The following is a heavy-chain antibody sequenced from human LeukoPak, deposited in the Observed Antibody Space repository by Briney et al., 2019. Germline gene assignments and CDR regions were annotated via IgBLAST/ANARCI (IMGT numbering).Heavy chain of an antibody. D-gene: IGHD3-16*01. J-gene: IGHJ5*02. CDR2: IIPILGIA. Sequence: SVKVSCKASGGTFSSYASSWVRQAPGQGLQWRGRIIPILGIANYAQKFQGRVTITADKSTSTAYMELSSLRSEDTAVYYCAREEKNHVWGSYGPWGQGTLVTVSS. CDR3: AREEKNHVWGSYGP. V-gene: IGHV1-69*04. CDR1: GGTFSSYA.